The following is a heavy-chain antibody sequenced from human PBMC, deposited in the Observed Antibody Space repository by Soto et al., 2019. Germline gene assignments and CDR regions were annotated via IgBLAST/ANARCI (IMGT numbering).Heavy chain of an antibody. CDR2: INGDSTDI. Sequence: PGGSLRLSCTASGFTFSDYYINWVRQAPGKGLEWLSYINGDSTDINYADSVKGRFTISRDNAQNSLFLQMSSLRAEDTAVYYCARDATSIRGYGFWGQGTLVTVSS. CDR3: ARDATSIRGYGF. J-gene: IGHJ4*02. CDR1: GFTFSDYY. D-gene: IGHD2-15*01. V-gene: IGHV3-11*05.